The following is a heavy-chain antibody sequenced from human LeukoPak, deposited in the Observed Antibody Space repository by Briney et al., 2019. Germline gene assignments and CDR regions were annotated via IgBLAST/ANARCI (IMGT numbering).Heavy chain of an antibody. CDR2: IYYNGNT. CDR3: ARGRSNYYGMDV. CDR1: GGSVSSGSYY. V-gene: IGHV4-61*01. Sequence: PSETLSLTCTVSGGSVSSGSYYWSWIRQPPGKGLEWIGYIYYNGNTNYSPSLKSRVTMSVDTSKNLFSLKVSSVTAADTAVYYCARGRSNYYGMDVWGQGTTVTVSS. D-gene: IGHD1-26*01. J-gene: IGHJ6*02.